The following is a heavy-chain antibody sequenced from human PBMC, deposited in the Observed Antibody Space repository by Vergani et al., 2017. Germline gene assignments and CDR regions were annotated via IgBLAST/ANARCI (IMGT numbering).Heavy chain of an antibody. Sequence: EVQLLESGGGLVQPGGSLRLSCAASGFTFSSYAMSWVRQAPGKGLEWVSAISGSGGSTSYAQKFQGRVTMTRDTSTSTVYMELSSLRSEDTAVYYCARGPSGCSGGSCYGIVDYWGQGTLVTVSS. J-gene: IGHJ4*02. CDR1: GFTFSSYA. CDR3: ARGPSGCSGGSCYGIVDY. D-gene: IGHD2-15*01. CDR2: ISGSGGST. V-gene: IGHV3-23*01.